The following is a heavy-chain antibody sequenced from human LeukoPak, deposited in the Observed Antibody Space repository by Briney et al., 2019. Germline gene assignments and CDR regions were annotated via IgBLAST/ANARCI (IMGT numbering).Heavy chain of an antibody. D-gene: IGHD4/OR15-4a*01. CDR3: ARIPNSANFPNWFDP. V-gene: IGHV3-21*01. CDR2: ISSSGSYI. Sequence: GGSLRLSCAASGWTFSSYSMNGVGQAPGRGVEGVSSISSSGSYIYYADSVKGRFTISRDNAKNSLYLQMNSLRAEDTAVYYCARIPNSANFPNWFDPWGQGTLVTVSS. CDR1: GWTFSSYS. J-gene: IGHJ5*02.